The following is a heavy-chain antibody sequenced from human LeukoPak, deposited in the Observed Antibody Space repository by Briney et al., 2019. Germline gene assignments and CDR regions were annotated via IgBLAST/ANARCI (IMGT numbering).Heavy chain of an antibody. CDR3: ARRDSRGYYYVSDY. CDR2: MNPNSGNT. J-gene: IGHJ4*02. Sequence: ASVKVSCKASGYTFTSYDINWVRQATGQGLEWMGWMNPNSGNTGYAQKFQGRVTMTRNTSISTAYMELSSLRSEDTAVYYCARRDSRGYYYVSDYWGQGTLVTVSS. V-gene: IGHV1-8*01. CDR1: GYTFTSYD. D-gene: IGHD3-22*01.